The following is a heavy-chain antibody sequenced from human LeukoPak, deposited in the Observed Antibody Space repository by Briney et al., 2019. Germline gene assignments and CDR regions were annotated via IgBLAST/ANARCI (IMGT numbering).Heavy chain of an antibody. Sequence: GGSLRLSCAASGFTFSSYSMNWVRQAPGKGLEWVSSISSSSSYVYYADSVKGRFTFSRDNAKSSLYLQMNSLRAEDTAVYYCARSRGGCSSTSCYSAAGYGMDVWGQGTTVTVSS. CDR3: ARSRGGCSSTSCYSAAGYGMDV. CDR2: ISSSSSYV. J-gene: IGHJ6*02. V-gene: IGHV3-21*01. CDR1: GFTFSSYS. D-gene: IGHD2-2*01.